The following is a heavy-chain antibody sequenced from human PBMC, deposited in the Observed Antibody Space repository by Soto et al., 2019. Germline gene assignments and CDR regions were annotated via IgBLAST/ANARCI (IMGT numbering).Heavy chain of an antibody. D-gene: IGHD1-26*01. J-gene: IGHJ6*02. CDR2: IYHSGST. V-gene: IGHV4-4*02. CDR1: GGSISSSNW. Sequence: SETLSLTCAVSGGSISSSNWWSWVRQPPGKGLEWIGEIYHSGSTNYNPSLKSRVNISVDKSKNQFSLKLSSVTAADTAVYYCARDQWDYYYGMDVWGQGTTVPVSS. CDR3: ARDQWDYYYGMDV.